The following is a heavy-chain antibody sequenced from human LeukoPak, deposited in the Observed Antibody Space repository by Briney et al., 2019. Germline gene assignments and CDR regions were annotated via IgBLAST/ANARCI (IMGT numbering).Heavy chain of an antibody. D-gene: IGHD3-16*01. V-gene: IGHV3-21*01. CDR2: TSSSSSYI. Sequence: GGSLRLSCAASGFTFSSYSMNWVRQAPGKGLEWVSSTSSSSSYIYYADSVKGRFTISRDNAKNSLYLQMNSLRAEDTAVYYCASFYDYVWGPRGWFDPWGQGTLVTVSS. J-gene: IGHJ5*02. CDR1: GFTFSSYS. CDR3: ASFYDYVWGPRGWFDP.